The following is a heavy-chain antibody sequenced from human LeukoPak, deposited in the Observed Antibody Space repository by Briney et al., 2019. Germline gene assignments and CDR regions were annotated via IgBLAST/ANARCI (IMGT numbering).Heavy chain of an antibody. CDR1: GFTFSTYT. CDR3: ARDSTNDY. J-gene: IGHJ4*02. Sequence: PGGSLRLSCAASGFTFSTYTMNWVRQAPGKGLEWVSYISSSSSTINYADSVKGRFTISRDNAKNSLHLQMNSLRDEDTAVYYCARDSTNDYWGQGTLVTVSS. V-gene: IGHV3-48*02. CDR2: ISSSSSTI.